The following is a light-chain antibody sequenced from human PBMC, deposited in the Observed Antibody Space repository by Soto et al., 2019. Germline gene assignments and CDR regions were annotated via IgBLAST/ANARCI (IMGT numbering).Light chain of an antibody. J-gene: IGLJ1*01. V-gene: IGLV2-14*01. CDR2: EVS. CDR1: SSDVGDYRY. CDR3: SSYTSINTLV. Sequence: QSVLTQPASVSVSPGQSITVSCTGTSSDVGDYRYVSWYQQHPGKAPKLIIFEVSNRPSGVSSRFSASKSGNTASLTISGLQAEDAAHYYCSSYTSINTLVFGIGTKVTVL.